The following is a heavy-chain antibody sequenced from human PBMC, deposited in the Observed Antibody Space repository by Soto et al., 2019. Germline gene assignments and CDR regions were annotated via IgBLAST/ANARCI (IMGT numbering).Heavy chain of an antibody. D-gene: IGHD3-3*01. Sequence: GGSLRLSXTASGFTFGDYFMSWVRQAPGKGLEWVGFIRSKAYGGTTEYAASVKGRFSISRDDSKSIAYLQMNSLKTEDTAVYYCSREATLRFLEWDPYYYYGMDVWGQGTTVTVSS. CDR3: SREATLRFLEWDPYYYYGMDV. J-gene: IGHJ6*02. CDR2: IRSKAYGGTT. CDR1: GFTFGDYF. V-gene: IGHV3-49*04.